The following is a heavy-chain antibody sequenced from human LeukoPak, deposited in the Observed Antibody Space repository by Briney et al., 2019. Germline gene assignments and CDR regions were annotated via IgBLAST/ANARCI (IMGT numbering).Heavy chain of an antibody. CDR1: GFTFGAYW. J-gene: IGHJ4*02. CDR2: IKDDGSAQ. CDR3: ARHIVGEQNFDY. D-gene: IGHD3-16*02. Sequence: TGGSLRLPCAASGFTFGAYWMSWFRQAPGKGPEWVASIKDDGSAQFYVDSLEGRFTISRDNAKSTLYLQMDTMRVEDTAVYYCARHIVGEQNFDYWSQGTLVTVSS. V-gene: IGHV3-7*01.